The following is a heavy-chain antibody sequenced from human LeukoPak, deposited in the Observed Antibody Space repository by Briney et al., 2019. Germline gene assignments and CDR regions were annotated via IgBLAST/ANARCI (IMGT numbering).Heavy chain of an antibody. D-gene: IGHD3-9*01. CDR1: GGSISSGDYY. CDR2: IYHSGST. Sequence: SQTLSLTCTVSGGSISSGDYYWNWIRQPPGKGLEWIGYIYHSGSTYYNPSLQSRVSISVDTPKNQLSLKLSSVTAADTAVYYCAREQLRYFDVWGQGTLVTVSS. J-gene: IGHJ4*02. CDR3: AREQLRYFDV. V-gene: IGHV4-30-4*01.